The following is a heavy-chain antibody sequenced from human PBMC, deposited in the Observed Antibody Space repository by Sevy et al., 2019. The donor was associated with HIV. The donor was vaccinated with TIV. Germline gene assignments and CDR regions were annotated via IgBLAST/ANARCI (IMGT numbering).Heavy chain of an antibody. CDR3: ATSPTYCNINSCPFNAFNI. V-gene: IGHV3-11*01. Sequence: GESLKISCGGSGLRLTDLSMTWIRQAPGKGLEWVSYISSSGNNIYYRDSVKGRFTISRDSAKNLLFLQMSSLRAEDTGVYFCATSPTYCNINSCPFNAFNIWGQGTKVTVSS. D-gene: IGHD2-15*01. CDR2: ISSSGNNI. J-gene: IGHJ3*02. CDR1: GLRLTDLS.